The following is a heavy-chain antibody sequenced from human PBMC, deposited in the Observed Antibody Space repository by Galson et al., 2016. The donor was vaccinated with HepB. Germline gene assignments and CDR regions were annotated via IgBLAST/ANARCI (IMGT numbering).Heavy chain of an antibody. V-gene: IGHV4-31*03. CDR3: AGDRELLYGMDV. D-gene: IGHD3-10*01. Sequence: TLSLTCTVSGGSISSGGYYWSWIRQHPGKGLEWIGFIYYSGSSYYNPSLKSRLTISVDTSKNQFSLNLSSVTAADTAVYYWAGDRELLYGMDVWGQGTTDTVS. J-gene: IGHJ6*02. CDR2: IYYSGSS. CDR1: GGSISSGGYY.